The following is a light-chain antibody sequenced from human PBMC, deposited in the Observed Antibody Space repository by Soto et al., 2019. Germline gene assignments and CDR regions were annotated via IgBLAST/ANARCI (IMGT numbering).Light chain of an antibody. CDR2: GAS. CDR3: QHYGTSLYT. CDR1: QSVSNNY. V-gene: IGKV3-20*01. Sequence: EIVLTQSPGTLSLSPGERATLSCRASQSVSNNYLAWYQQKPGQAPRLLIYGASNRATGIPDRFSGSGSGTDFNLTISRLEPEDFAVYYCQHYGTSLYTFGQGTKLESK. J-gene: IGKJ2*01.